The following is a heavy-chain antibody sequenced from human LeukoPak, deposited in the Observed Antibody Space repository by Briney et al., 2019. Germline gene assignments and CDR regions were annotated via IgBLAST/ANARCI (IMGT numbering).Heavy chain of an antibody. D-gene: IGHD1-14*01. CDR1: GFTFSSYW. CDR3: ARDQNPYSYYMDV. CDR2: INTDGSFT. V-gene: IGHV3-74*01. Sequence: PGGSLRLSCAASGFTFSSYWVHWVRQAPGKGLVWVSCINTDGSFTTYADSVKGRFTISRDNAKNTLYLQMNSLRAEDTAVHYCARDQNPYSYYMDVWGKGTTVTVSS. J-gene: IGHJ6*03.